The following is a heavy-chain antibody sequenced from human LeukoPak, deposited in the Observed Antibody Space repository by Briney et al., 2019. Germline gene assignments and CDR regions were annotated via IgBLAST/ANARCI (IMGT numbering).Heavy chain of an antibody. CDR2: ISGSGGTT. Sequence: PGGSLRLSCAASGFTFSSYGMSWVRQAPGKGLEWVSSISGSGGTTYYADSVKGRFTISRDNSKNTLYLQMNSLRADDTAVYSCAKGPPTVMANAFHIWGQGTMVTVS. CDR3: AKGPPTVMANAFHI. CDR1: GFTFSSYG. J-gene: IGHJ3*02. V-gene: IGHV3-23*01. D-gene: IGHD5-18*01.